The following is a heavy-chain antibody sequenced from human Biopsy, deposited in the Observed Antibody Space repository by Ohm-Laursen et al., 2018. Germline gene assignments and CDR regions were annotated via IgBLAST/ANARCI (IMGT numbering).Heavy chain of an antibody. CDR1: GGSLTGDY. Sequence: SDTLSLTCTVSGGSLTGDYWGWIRQSPGKGLEWIGSISDTGSTNYSPSLRGRVTISVDTSKKQFSLKVSSVTPADTAVFFCARLYRLDDYWNDDPPDAFDVWGQGTMVTVSS. CDR3: ARLYRLDDYWNDDPPDAFDV. D-gene: IGHD3-3*01. CDR2: ISDTGST. J-gene: IGHJ3*01. V-gene: IGHV4-59*07.